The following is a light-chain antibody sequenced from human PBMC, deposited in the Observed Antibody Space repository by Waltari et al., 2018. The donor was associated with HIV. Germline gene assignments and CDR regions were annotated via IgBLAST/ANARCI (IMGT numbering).Light chain of an antibody. V-gene: IGLV3-21*02. CDR2: DDS. CDR1: NIGSKS. J-gene: IGLJ1*01. CDR3: QVWDTISVSYV. Sequence: SYVLTQPPSVSVAPGQTARITCGRNNIGSKSVHWYQQKPGQAPVLVLYDDSDRPSGIPERCSGSKSGNTATLTISRVEAGDEADYYCQVWDTISVSYVFGTGTKVTVL.